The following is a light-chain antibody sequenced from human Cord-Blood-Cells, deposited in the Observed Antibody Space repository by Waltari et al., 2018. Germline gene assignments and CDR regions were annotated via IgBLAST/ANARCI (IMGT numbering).Light chain of an antibody. CDR2: DAS. V-gene: IGKV1-5*01. CDR3: QQYNSYIFT. Sequence: IQMTQSPSTLSASVGDRVTTTCRASQSISSWLAWYQQKPGKAPKLLIYDASSLVSGVPSRFSGSGSGTEFTRTNSSLQTDDFATYYCQQYNSYIFTFGPGTKVDIK. J-gene: IGKJ3*01. CDR1: QSISSW.